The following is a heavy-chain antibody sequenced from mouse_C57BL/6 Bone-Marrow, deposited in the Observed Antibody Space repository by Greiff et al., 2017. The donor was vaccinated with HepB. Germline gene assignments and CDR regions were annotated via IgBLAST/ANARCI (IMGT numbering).Heavy chain of an antibody. D-gene: IGHD1-1*01. CDR3: ARVLRGAWFAY. V-gene: IGHV5-4*03. J-gene: IGHJ3*01. CDR1: GFTFSSYA. Sequence: EVKVVESGGGLVKPGGSLKLSCAASGFTFSSYAMSWVRQTPEKRLEWVATISDGGSYTYYPDNVKGRFTISRDNAKNNLYLQMSHLKSEDTAMYYCARVLRGAWFAYWGQGTLVTVSA. CDR2: ISDGGSYT.